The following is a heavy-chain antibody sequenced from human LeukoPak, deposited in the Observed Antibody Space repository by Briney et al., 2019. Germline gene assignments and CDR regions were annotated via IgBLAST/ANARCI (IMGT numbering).Heavy chain of an antibody. D-gene: IGHD3-22*01. V-gene: IGHV3-64*04. Sequence: GGSLRLSCSASGFTFSSYAMHWVRQAPGKGLEYVSAISSNGGSTYYADSVKGRFTISRDNSKNTLYLQMTSLRAEDTAVYYCAKDQVWIVVGSFDYWGQGTLVTVSS. CDR1: GFTFSSYA. CDR3: AKDQVWIVVGSFDY. CDR2: ISSNGGST. J-gene: IGHJ4*02.